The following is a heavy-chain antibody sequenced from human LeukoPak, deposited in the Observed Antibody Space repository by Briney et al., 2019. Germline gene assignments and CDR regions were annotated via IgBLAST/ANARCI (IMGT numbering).Heavy chain of an antibody. D-gene: IGHD1-14*01. Sequence: GGSLRLSCAASGFTFSTSTMNWVRQAPGKGLEWVSSISSSSNYIYYADSVKGRLTISRDNAKNSLYLQMNSLRAEDTAVYYCVRIPNNAGFPNWFDPWGQGTLVTVSS. CDR3: VRIPNNAGFPNWFDP. CDR2: ISSSSNYI. J-gene: IGHJ5*02. V-gene: IGHV3-21*01. CDR1: GFTFSTST.